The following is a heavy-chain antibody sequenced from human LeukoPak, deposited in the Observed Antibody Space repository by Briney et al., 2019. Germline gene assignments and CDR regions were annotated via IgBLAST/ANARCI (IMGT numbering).Heavy chain of an antibody. CDR2: IIPIFGTA. Sequence: SVTVSCKASGGTFSSYAISWVRQAPGQGLEWMGGIIPIFGTANYAQKFRGRVTITADESTSTAYMELSSLRSEDTAVYYCARTYYGSGSYYDWFDPWGQGTLVTVSS. D-gene: IGHD3-10*01. V-gene: IGHV1-69*13. CDR1: GGTFSSYA. CDR3: ARTYYGSGSYYDWFDP. J-gene: IGHJ5*02.